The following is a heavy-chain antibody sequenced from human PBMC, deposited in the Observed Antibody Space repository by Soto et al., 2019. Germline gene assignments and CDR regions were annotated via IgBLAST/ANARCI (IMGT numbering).Heavy chain of an antibody. CDR2: IYYSGST. D-gene: IGHD6-25*01. V-gene: IGHV4-31*03. CDR1: GGSISSGGYY. CDR3: ARAYPSGGALYYYYGMDV. Sequence: SETLSLTCTVSGGSISSGGYYWSWIRQHPGKGLEWIGYIYYSGSTYYNPSLKSRVTISVDTSKNQFSLKLSSVTAADTAVYYCARAYPSGGALYYYYGMDVWGQGTTVTVSS. J-gene: IGHJ6*02.